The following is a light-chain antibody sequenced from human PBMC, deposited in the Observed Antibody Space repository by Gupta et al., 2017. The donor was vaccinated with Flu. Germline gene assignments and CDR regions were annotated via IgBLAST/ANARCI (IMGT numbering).Light chain of an antibody. Sequence: IVMTQSPLSLPVTPGEPASISCRSSQSLLHSNGYNYLDWYLQKPGQSPQLLIYLGSNRASGVPDRFSGRGSGTDFTLKIRRVEAEDVGVEYGMQALQTSPTCGPGTKVDIK. CDR3: MQALQTSPT. V-gene: IGKV2-28*01. CDR2: LGS. J-gene: IGKJ3*01. CDR1: QSLLHSNGYNY.